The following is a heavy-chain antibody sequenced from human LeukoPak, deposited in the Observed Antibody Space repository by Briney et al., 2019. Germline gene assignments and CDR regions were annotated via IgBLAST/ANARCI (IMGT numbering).Heavy chain of an antibody. J-gene: IGHJ3*02. D-gene: IGHD3-10*01. CDR3: ASRSGSFSDALDI. V-gene: IGHV4-59*08. CDR1: GGSIRSYY. CDR2: IHYSEST. Sequence: SETLSLTCTVSGGSIRSYYWGWIRQPPGKGLEWIGYIHYSESTKYNPSLKSRVTMSVDTSKNQFSLKLSSVTTADTAVYYCASRSGSFSDALDIWGQGTLVTVSS.